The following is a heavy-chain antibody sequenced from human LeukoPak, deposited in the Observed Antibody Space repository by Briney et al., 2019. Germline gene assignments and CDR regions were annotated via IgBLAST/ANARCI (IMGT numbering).Heavy chain of an antibody. CDR3: ARGVRIAVAGYIDY. Sequence: GGTLRLSCAASGFTFSTYAMHWVRQAPGKGLEWVAAISYDGSNKNYADSVKGRFTISRDNSKNTLYLQMNSLRAEDTAVYYCARGVRIAVAGYIDYWGQGTLVTVSS. CDR2: ISYDGSNK. J-gene: IGHJ4*02. D-gene: IGHD6-19*01. CDR1: GFTFSTYA. V-gene: IGHV3-30*04.